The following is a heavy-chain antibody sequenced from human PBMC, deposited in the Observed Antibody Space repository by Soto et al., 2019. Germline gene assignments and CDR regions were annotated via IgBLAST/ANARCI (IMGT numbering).Heavy chain of an antibody. D-gene: IGHD6-25*01. CDR1: GGSITSSSHF. J-gene: IGHJ5*02. V-gene: IGHV4-39*01. Sequence: SEALSLTCSASGGSITSSSHFWGWVRQPPGKGLEWIGTIYFTGDTYYTPSLKSRLTMSIDTSKNEFSLRLNSVTAADTAVYYCAGQTFTIAAASYGRSNWFDPWGPGTLVTVSS. CDR2: IYFTGDT. CDR3: AGQTFTIAAASYGRSNWFDP.